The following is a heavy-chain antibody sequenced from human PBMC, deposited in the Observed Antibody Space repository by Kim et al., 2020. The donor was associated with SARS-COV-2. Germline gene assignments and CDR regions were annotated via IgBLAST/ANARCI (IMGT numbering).Heavy chain of an antibody. V-gene: IGHV3-33*01. Sequence: KKYYADSVKGRFTISRDKSKNTLNLQMNSLRAEDTAVYYCAGDGVGVLDYWGQGTLVTVSS. CDR3: AGDGVGVLDY. D-gene: IGHD3-10*01. J-gene: IGHJ4*02. CDR2: KK.